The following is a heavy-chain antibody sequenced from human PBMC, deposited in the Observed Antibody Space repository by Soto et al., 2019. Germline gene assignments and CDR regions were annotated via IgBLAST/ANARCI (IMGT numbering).Heavy chain of an antibody. D-gene: IGHD3-3*01. J-gene: IGHJ4*02. V-gene: IGHV3-23*01. CDR3: AKLGSQTYYDFWSGYYSGSNFDY. Sequence: GGSLRLSCAASGFTFSSYAMSWVRQAPGKGLEWVSAISGSGGSTYYADSVKGRFTISRDNSKNTLYLQMNSLRAEDTAVYYCAKLGSQTYYDFWSGYYSGSNFDYWGQGTLVTVSS. CDR2: ISGSGGST. CDR1: GFTFSSYA.